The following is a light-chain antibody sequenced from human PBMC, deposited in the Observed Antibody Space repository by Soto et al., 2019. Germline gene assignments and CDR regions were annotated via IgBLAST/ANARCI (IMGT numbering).Light chain of an antibody. J-gene: IGKJ2*01. CDR1: QSVSSSY. V-gene: IGKV3-20*01. Sequence: EIVLTQSPGILSLSPGERATLSCRASQSVSSSYLGWYQQKPGQAPRLLMYGASRRATGIPDRFSGSGSGTDFTLTISRLEPEDFAVYYCQQYGDQPDYFGQGTKLEIK. CDR3: QQYGDQPDY. CDR2: GAS.